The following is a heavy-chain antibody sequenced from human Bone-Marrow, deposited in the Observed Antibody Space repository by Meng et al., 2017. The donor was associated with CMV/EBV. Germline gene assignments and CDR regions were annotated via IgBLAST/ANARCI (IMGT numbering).Heavy chain of an antibody. Sequence: GSLRLSCTVSGGSVSSGSYYWSWIRQPPGKGLEWIGYIYYSGSTNYNPSLKSRVTISVDTSKNQFSLKLSSVTAADTAVYYCARVGYCSSTSCYTPYYYYYGMDVWGQGTTVTVSS. CDR2: IYYSGST. D-gene: IGHD2-2*02. CDR1: GGSVSSGSYY. J-gene: IGHJ6*02. CDR3: ARVGYCSSTSCYTPYYYYYGMDV. V-gene: IGHV4-61*01.